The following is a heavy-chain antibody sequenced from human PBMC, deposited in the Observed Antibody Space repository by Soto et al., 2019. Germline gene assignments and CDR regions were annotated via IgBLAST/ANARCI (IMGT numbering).Heavy chain of an antibody. D-gene: IGHD1-1*01. CDR3: ARGIELKYGLDV. CDR1: EFTFNNYW. J-gene: IGHJ6*02. Sequence: EVQLVESGGGLVQPGGSLRLSCAASEFTFNNYWMHWVRQVPGKGLEWVSSINTDGSTTNYADSVMGRFTISRDNADNTVYLHMNSLRAGATAVYYCARGIELKYGLDVWGQGAKVNVSS. CDR2: INTDGSTT. V-gene: IGHV3-74*01.